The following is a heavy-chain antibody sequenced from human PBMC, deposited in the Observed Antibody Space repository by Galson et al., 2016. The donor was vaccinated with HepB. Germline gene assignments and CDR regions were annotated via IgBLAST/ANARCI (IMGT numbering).Heavy chain of an antibody. V-gene: IGHV1-18*01. CDR2: ISTYSGNT. D-gene: IGHD1-1*01. CDR3: ARDADWNLDY. Sequence: SVKVSCKASGYTFTSYGISWVRQAPGQGLEWMGWISTYSGNTNYGKRLQGRVTMITDTSTSTAYMELRSLGSDDTAVYYCARDADWNLDYWGQGTLVTVSS. CDR1: GYTFTSYG. J-gene: IGHJ4*02.